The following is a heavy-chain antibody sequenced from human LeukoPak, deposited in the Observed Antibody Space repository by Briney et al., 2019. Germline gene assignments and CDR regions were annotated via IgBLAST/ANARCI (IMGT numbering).Heavy chain of an antibody. CDR3: ARDATYGDYFDY. CDR1: GGSFSGYY. D-gene: IGHD4-17*01. J-gene: IGHJ4*02. V-gene: IGHV4-59*12. Sequence: MTSETLSLTCAVYGGSFSGYYWSWIRQPPGKGLECIGYVHYSGSTNYNPSLKSRVTTSVDTSKNQFSLKLTSVTAADTAVYYCARDATYGDYFDYWGQGTLVTVSS. CDR2: VHYSGST.